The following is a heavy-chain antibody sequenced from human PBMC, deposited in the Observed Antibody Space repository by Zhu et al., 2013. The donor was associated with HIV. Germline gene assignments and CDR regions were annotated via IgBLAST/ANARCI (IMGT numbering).Heavy chain of an antibody. CDR3: ARGFSIEFAFDP. D-gene: IGHD3-10*01. Sequence: VQLVQSGPEVKKPGASVKVSCEASGYTFTGYYVHWVRQAPGQGLEWMGGIIPIFGTANYAQKFQGRVTITADESTSTAYMELSSLRYEDTAVYYCARGFSIEFAFDPWGQGTLVTVSS. CDR2: IIPIFGTA. J-gene: IGHJ5*02. V-gene: IGHV1-69*01. CDR1: GYTFTGYY.